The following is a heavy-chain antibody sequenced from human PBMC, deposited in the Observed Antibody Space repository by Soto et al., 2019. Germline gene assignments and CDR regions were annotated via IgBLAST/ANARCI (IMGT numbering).Heavy chain of an antibody. CDR2: MNPNSGNT. CDR1: GYTFTSYD. Sequence: GASVKVSCKASGYTFTSYDINWVRQATGQGLEWMGWMNPNSGNTGYAQKFQGRVTMTRNTSISTAYMELSSLRSEDTAVYYCARGGAGVLWLDDYYGMDVWGQGTTVTVSS. J-gene: IGHJ6*02. CDR3: ARGGAGVLWLDDYYGMDV. D-gene: IGHD2-21*01. V-gene: IGHV1-8*01.